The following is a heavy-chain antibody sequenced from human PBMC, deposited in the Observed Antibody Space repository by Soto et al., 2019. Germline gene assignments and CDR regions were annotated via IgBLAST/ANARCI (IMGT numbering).Heavy chain of an antibody. D-gene: IGHD3-3*01. V-gene: IGHV1-69*09. CDR3: ASPIDGAGFLELLPLDG. CDR1: GGTVSSYS. Sequence: QVQLVQSGAEVKKPGSSVRVSCKSSGGTVSSYSLSWLRQAPGQGLEWVGGILPLRQIPTYAQKFQGRVTVSVDTRTNTGYMDLTRLTSEDTAGYYCASPIDGAGFLELLPLDGWGSGTVVTVSS. J-gene: IGHJ1*01. CDR2: ILPLRQIP.